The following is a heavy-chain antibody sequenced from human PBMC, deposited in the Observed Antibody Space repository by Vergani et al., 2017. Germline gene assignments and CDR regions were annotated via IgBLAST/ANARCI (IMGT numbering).Heavy chain of an antibody. V-gene: IGHV3-33*01. D-gene: IGHD1-26*01. CDR2: IWYDGSNK. Sequence: QVQLVESGGGVVQPGRSLRLSCAASGFTFSSYGMHWVRQAPGKGLEWVAVIWYDGSNKYYADSVKGRFTISRDNSKNTLYLQMNRLRAEDTAVYDCARDRSRLYYFDYWGQGTLVTVSS. J-gene: IGHJ4*02. CDR3: ARDRSRLYYFDY. CDR1: GFTFSSYG.